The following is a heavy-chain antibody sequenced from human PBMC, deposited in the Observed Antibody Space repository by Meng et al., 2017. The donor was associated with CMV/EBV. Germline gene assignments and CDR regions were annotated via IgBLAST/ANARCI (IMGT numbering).Heavy chain of an antibody. Sequence: GESLKISCAASGLTFGSYAMSWVRQAPGKGLEWVSAISGSGGSTYYADSVKGRFTISRDNSKNTLNLQMNSLRADDTAVYYCAKGRVPDYSMVASFDPWGQGTLVTVS. J-gene: IGHJ5*02. V-gene: IGHV3-23*01. D-gene: IGHD4-11*01. CDR1: GLTFGSYA. CDR2: ISGSGGST. CDR3: AKGRVPDYSMVASFDP.